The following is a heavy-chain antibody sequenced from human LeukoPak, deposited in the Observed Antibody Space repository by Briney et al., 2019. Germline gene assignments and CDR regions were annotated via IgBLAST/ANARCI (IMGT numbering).Heavy chain of an antibody. Sequence: GGSLRLSCAVSGITLSNYGMSWVRQAPGKGLEWVSVIYSSGNTYYADSVKDRFTISRDNSKNTMYLQMNSLRTEDTAVYYCARRRSSSWGIDYWGQGTLVTVSS. D-gene: IGHD6-13*01. CDR1: GITLSNYG. CDR3: ARRRSSSWGIDY. J-gene: IGHJ4*02. CDR2: IYSSGNT. V-gene: IGHV3-66*02.